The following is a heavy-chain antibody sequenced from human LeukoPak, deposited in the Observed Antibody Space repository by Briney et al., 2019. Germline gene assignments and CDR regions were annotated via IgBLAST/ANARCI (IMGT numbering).Heavy chain of an antibody. CDR3: ARVTGDVVGPFYYYYLDV. CDR1: GGSISSSSYY. Sequence: SETLSLTCTVSGGSISSSSYYWGWIRQPPGKGLEWIGSIYYSGSTYYNPSLKSRVTISVDTSKNQFSLKLSSVTAADTAVYYCARVTGDVVGPFYYYYLDVWGKGTTVTISS. J-gene: IGHJ6*03. D-gene: IGHD2-15*01. V-gene: IGHV4-39*07. CDR2: IYYSGST.